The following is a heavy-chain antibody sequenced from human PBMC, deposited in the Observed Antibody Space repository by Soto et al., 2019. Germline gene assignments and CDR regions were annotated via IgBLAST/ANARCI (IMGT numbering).Heavy chain of an antibody. J-gene: IGHJ3*02. D-gene: IGHD3-22*01. Sequence: PGGSLRLSCAASGFTVSSNYISWVRQAPGKGLEWVSVIYSGGSTYYADSVKGRFTISRDNSKNTLYLQMNSLRAEDTAVYYCARIPMTGYDAFDIWGQGTMVTVSS. CDR3: ARIPMTGYDAFDI. CDR1: GFTVSSNY. CDR2: IYSGGST. V-gene: IGHV3-53*01.